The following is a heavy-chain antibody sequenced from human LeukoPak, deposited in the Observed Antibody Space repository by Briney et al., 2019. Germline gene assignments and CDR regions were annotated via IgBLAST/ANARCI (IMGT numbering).Heavy chain of an antibody. CDR1: GFTFDDYG. CDR2: INWNGGST. D-gene: IGHD3-10*02. V-gene: IGHV3-20*04. Sequence: GGSLRLSCAASGFTFDDYGMSWVRQAPGKGLEWVSGINWNGGSTGYADSVKGRFTISRDNSKNTLYLQMNSLRAEDTAVYYCARGTMFPYYFDYWGQGTLVTVPS. CDR3: ARGTMFPYYFDY. J-gene: IGHJ4*02.